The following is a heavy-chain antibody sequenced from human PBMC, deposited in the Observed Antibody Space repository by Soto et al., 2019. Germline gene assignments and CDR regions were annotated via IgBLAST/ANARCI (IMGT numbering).Heavy chain of an antibody. J-gene: IGHJ6*02. Sequence: XETLSLTCTVSGGSVSSDNYCWSWIRQPPGQGLEWIGYIYYSGSTNYNPSLKSRVTISVDTSKNQFSLKLISVTAADTAVYYCARDKDIVGATFAYYYGMDVWGQGTTVTVSS. CDR1: GGSVSSDNYC. D-gene: IGHD1-26*01. CDR2: IYYSGST. CDR3: ARDKDIVGATFAYYYGMDV. V-gene: IGHV4-61*01.